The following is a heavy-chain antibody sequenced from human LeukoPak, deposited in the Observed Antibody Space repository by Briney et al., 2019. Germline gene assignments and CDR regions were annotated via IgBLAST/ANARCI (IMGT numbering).Heavy chain of an antibody. CDR2: INPSGGST. Sequence: ASVKVSCKASGYTFTSYYMHWVRQAPGQGLEWMGIINPSGGSTSYAQKFQGRVTMTRDTSTSTVYVELSSLRSEDTAVYYCARVSGSGRPYYYYGMDVWGQGTTVTVSS. V-gene: IGHV1-46*01. D-gene: IGHD6-19*01. CDR3: ARVSGSGRPYYYYGMDV. J-gene: IGHJ6*02. CDR1: GYTFTSYY.